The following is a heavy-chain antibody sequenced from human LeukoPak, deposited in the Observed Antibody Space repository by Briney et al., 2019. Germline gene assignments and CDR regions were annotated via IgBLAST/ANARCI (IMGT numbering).Heavy chain of an antibody. CDR1: GGSISSGGYY. CDR2: IYHSGST. D-gene: IGHD2-2*01. CDR3: ARHPAHLYCSSTSCHPAEFDY. Sequence: PSETLSLTCTVSGGSISSGGYYWSWIRQPPGKGLEWIGYIYHSGSTYYNPSLKSRVTISVDTSKNQFSLKLSSVTAADTAVYYCARHPAHLYCSSTSCHPAEFDYWGQGTLVTVSS. J-gene: IGHJ4*02. V-gene: IGHV4-30-2*01.